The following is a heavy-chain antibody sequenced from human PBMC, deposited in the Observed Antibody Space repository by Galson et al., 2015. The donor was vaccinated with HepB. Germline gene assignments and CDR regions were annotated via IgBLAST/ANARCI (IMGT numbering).Heavy chain of an antibody. J-gene: IGHJ2*01. CDR3: ASFPYSLAAAAGDSSPDDWYFDL. CDR2: ISSSSSTI. D-gene: IGHD6-13*01. CDR1: GFTFSSYS. Sequence: SLRLSCAASGFTFSSYSMNWVRQAPGKGLEWVSYISSSSSTIYYADSVKGRFTISRDNAKNSLYLQMNSLRAEDTAVYYCASFPYSLAAAAGDSSPDDWYFDLWGRGTLVTVSS. V-gene: IGHV3-48*01.